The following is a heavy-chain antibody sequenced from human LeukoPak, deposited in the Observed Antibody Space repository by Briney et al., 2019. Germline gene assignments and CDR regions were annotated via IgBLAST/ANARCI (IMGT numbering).Heavy chain of an antibody. CDR2: ISSTSGVI. Sequence: KTWGSLRLSCAASGFTFSSYTMNWVRQAPGKGLEWVSTISSTSGVIYYADSMKGRFTISRDNAKNSLYLQMNSLRAEDTAVYYCVRKPVGDMPFDYWGQGTLVTVSS. CDR3: VRKPVGDMPFDY. CDR1: GFTFSSYT. V-gene: IGHV3-21*01. J-gene: IGHJ4*02. D-gene: IGHD2-21*02.